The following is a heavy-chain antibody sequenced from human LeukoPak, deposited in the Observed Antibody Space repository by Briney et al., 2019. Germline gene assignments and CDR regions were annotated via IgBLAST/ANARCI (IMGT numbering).Heavy chain of an antibody. CDR3: ARDSGYSYGYGYFDY. J-gene: IGHJ4*02. D-gene: IGHD5-18*01. CDR2: INWNGGST. V-gene: IGHV3-20*04. CDR1: GFTFDDYG. Sequence: GGSLRLSCAASGFTFDDYGMSWVRQAPGKGLEWVSGINWNGGSTGYADSVKGRFTISRDNAKNSLYLQMNSLRAEDTALYYCARDSGYSYGYGYFDYWGQGTLVTVSS.